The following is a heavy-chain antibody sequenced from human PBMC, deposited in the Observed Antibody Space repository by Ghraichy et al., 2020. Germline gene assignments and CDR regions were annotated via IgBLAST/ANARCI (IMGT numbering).Heavy chain of an antibody. CDR3: VRDLITYGREFDY. V-gene: IGHV3-74*01. J-gene: IGHJ4*02. CDR2: INHDGSGT. Sequence: GGSLRLSCAASGFTFSTYWMHWVRQAPGKGLVWVSHINHDGSGTSYADSVKGRFTISRDNAKNTLYLQMESLRVEDTAVYYWVRDLITYGREFDYWGQGTLVTASS. CDR1: GFTFSTYW. D-gene: IGHD3-10*01.